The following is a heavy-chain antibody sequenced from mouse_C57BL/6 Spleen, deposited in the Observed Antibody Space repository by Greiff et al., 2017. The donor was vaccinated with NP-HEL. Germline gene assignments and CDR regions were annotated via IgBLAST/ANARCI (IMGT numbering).Heavy chain of an antibody. D-gene: IGHD2-3*01. CDR1: GYAFSSSW. CDR2: IYPGDGDT. V-gene: IGHV1-82*01. J-gene: IGHJ3*01. Sequence: VKLVESGPELVKPGASVKISCKASGYAFSSSWMNWVKQRPGKGLEWIGRIYPGDGDTNYNGKFKGKATLTADKSSSTAYMQLSSLTSEDSAVYFCARVYDGYPWFAYWGQGTLVTVSA. CDR3: ARVYDGYPWFAY.